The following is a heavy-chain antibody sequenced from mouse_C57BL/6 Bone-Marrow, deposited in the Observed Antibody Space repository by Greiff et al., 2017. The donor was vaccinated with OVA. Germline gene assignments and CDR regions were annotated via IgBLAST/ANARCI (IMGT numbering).Heavy chain of an antibody. CDR3: ARGIVTTHYYAMDY. V-gene: IGHV1-63*01. D-gene: IGHD2-5*01. J-gene: IGHJ4*01. Sequence: VQLQQSGAELVRPGTSVKMSCKASGYTFTNYWIGWAKQRPGHGLEWIGDIYPGGGYTNYNEKFKGKATLTADKSSSTAYMQFSSLTSEDSAVYYCARGIVTTHYYAMDYWGQGTSVTVSS. CDR2: IYPGGGYT. CDR1: GYTFTNYW.